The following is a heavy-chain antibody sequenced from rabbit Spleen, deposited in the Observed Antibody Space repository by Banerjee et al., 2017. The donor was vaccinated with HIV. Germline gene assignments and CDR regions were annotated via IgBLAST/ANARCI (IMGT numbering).Heavy chain of an antibody. CDR3: ARDLDGVIGWNFGW. V-gene: IGHV1S45*01. CDR2: IRGANSGDI. D-gene: IGHD1-1*01. CDR1: GFSFSNSYW. Sequence: QEQLEESGGDLVKPEGSLTLTCTVSGFSFSNSYWICWVRQPPGKRPEWIGCIRGANSGDIWYANWATGRFTISKTSPTTVTLQMTSLIVADTATYFCARDLDGVIGWNFGWWGPGTLVTVS. J-gene: IGHJ4*01.